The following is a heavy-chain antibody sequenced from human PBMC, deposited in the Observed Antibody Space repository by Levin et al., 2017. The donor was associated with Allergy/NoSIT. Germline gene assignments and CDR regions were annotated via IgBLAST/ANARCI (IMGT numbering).Heavy chain of an antibody. J-gene: IGHJ4*02. CDR2: ISDSGGST. V-gene: IGHV3-23*01. Sequence: LSLTCAASGFTFSSYAMSWVRQAPGKGLEWVSGISDSGGSTYYADSVKGRFTISRDNSKNTLDMQMNSLRAEDTAVYYCVKLVGAGGYNNFPIDSWGQGILVTVSS. CDR3: VKLVGAGGYNNFPIDS. CDR1: GFTFSSYA. D-gene: IGHD3-10*01.